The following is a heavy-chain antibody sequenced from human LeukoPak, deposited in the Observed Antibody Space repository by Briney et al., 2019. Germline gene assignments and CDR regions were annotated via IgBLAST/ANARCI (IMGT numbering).Heavy chain of an antibody. V-gene: IGHV1-69*13. CDR3: ARPRSSNSGYYYYYMDV. CDR2: IIPIFGTA. Sequence: ASVKVSCKASGGTFSNYGVSWVRQAPGQGLEWMGGIIPIFGTADYAQKFQGRVTITADEFTSTAYMELNSLRSEDTAVYYCARPRSSNSGYYYYYMDVWGKGTTVTVSS. D-gene: IGHD4-11*01. J-gene: IGHJ6*03. CDR1: GGTFSNYG.